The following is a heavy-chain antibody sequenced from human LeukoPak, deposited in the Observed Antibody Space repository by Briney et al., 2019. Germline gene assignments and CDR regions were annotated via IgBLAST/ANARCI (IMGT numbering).Heavy chain of an antibody. J-gene: IGHJ6*03. CDR1: GYTFTRYA. D-gene: IGHD5-18*01. CDR3: ARLGMDTAMVTGAYYYYYYMDV. CDR2: ISTYNGDT. V-gene: IGHV1-18*01. Sequence: ASVKVSCKGSGYTFTRYAITWVRQAPGQGLEWMGWISTYNGDTNYAQQLQGRVTMTTDTSTNTAYMELRSLRSDDTAVYYCARLGMDTAMVTGAYYYYYYMDVWGKGTTVTVSS.